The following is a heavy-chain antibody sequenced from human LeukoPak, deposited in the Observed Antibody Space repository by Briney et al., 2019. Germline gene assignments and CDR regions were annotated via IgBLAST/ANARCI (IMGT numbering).Heavy chain of an antibody. J-gene: IGHJ4*01. D-gene: IGHD2-15*01. Sequence: SETLSLTCPVSSGSISSGVYYWSWIRQHPGKGLECIGYISYSGSANYNPSLKSRVTISVDTSKNQFSLKLNSVTAADTAVYYCARRCSGGSCYSVFDYWGHGTLVTVSS. CDR2: ISYSGSA. CDR3: ARRCSGGSCYSVFDY. V-gene: IGHV4-61*08. CDR1: SGSISSGVYY.